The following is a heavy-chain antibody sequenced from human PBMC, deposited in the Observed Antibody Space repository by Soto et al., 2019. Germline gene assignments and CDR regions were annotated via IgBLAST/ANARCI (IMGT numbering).Heavy chain of an antibody. V-gene: IGHV3-21*01. CDR2: ISSSSSYI. J-gene: IGHJ6*02. Sequence: GGSMRVSSTAAGFNFSSYSMNWVRQDPGKGLEWVSSISSSSSYIYYADSVKGRFTISRDNAKNSLYLQINSLRAEDTAVYYCARDDAYYDFWSGSVPYGMDVWGQGTTVTVSS. D-gene: IGHD3-3*01. CDR3: ARDDAYYDFWSGSVPYGMDV. CDR1: GFNFSSYS.